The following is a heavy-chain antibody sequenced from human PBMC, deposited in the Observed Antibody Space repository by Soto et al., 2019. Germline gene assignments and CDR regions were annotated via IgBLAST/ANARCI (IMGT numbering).Heavy chain of an antibody. D-gene: IGHD3-22*01. J-gene: IGHJ4*02. V-gene: IGHV3-7*01. CDR3: ARARADYYDSSGYPHGY. CDR2: IKQDGSEK. CDR1: GFTFGNAW. Sequence: GGSLRLSCAASGFTFGNAWMNWVRQAPGKGLEWVANIKQDGSEKYYVDSVKGRFTISRDNAKNSLYLQMNSLRAEDTAVYYCARARADYYDSSGYPHGYWGQGTLVTVSS.